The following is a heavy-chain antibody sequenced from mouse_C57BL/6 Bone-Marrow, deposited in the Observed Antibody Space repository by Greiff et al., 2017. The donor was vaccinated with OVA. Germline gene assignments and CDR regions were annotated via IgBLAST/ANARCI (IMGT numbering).Heavy chain of an antibody. CDR2: IYPGDGDT. V-gene: IGHV1-82*01. CDR1: GYAFSSSW. CDR3: ARHGSSLAWFAY. J-gene: IGHJ3*01. Sequence: VQLQQPGPELVKPGASVKISCKASGYAFSSSWMNWVKQMPGKGLEWIGRIYPGDGDTNYNGKFKGKATLTADKSSSTAYMQLSSLTSEDSAVYFCARHGSSLAWFAYWGQGTLVTVSA. D-gene: IGHD1-1*01.